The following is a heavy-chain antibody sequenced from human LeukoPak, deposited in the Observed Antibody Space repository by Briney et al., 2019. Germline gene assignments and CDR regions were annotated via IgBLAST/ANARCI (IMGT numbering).Heavy chain of an antibody. V-gene: IGHV3-23*01. CDR3: AKSSDLAVAGIDS. Sequence: GGSLRLSCEASGFTFSTYAMSWVRQALGKGLKWVSGINDSGDYTYHADSVKGRFTISRDNSKNTVYLQINNLRAEDTAIYYCAKSSDLAVAGIDSWGQGTLVTVSS. J-gene: IGHJ4*02. CDR2: INDSGDYT. D-gene: IGHD6-19*01. CDR1: GFTFSTYA.